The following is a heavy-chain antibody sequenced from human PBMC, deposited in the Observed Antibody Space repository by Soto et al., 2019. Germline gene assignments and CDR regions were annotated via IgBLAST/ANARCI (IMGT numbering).Heavy chain of an antibody. J-gene: IGHJ2*01. CDR2: IIPIFGTA. D-gene: IGHD3-22*01. Sequence: QVELVQSGAEVKKPGSSVKVSCQASEDTFRNYAISWVRQAPGQGLEWMGGIIPIFGTANYAQKFQGRVIITADPSANPVYFELSSLRSEDTAVYYCASTKYDSSAYYYWYLGLWGRGTLVTVSS. CDR3: ASTKYDSSAYYYWYLGL. V-gene: IGHV1-69*01. CDR1: EDTFRNYA.